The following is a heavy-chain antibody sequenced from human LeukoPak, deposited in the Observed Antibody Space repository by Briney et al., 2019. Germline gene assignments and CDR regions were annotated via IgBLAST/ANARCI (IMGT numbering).Heavy chain of an antibody. D-gene: IGHD5-18*01. CDR2: IYHSGST. CDR1: GYSISNGYY. CDR3: ARDQSGGGYDY. J-gene: IGHJ4*02. Sequence: SETLSLTCTVSGYSISNGYYWGWIRQPPGKGLEWIGSIYHSGSTYYNPSLKSRVTISVDTSKNQFSLKLSSVTAADTAVYYCARDQSGGGYDYWGQGTLVTVSS. V-gene: IGHV4-38-2*02.